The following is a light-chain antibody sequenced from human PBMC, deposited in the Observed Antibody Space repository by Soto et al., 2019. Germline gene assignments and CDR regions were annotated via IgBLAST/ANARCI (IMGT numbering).Light chain of an antibody. CDR1: SSDIGGYNY. V-gene: IGLV2-8*01. CDR2: EVS. CDR3: SSYAGSNNYV. J-gene: IGLJ1*01. Sequence: QSVLTQPPSASGSPGQSVTFSCTGTSSDIGGYNYVSRYQQHPGKAPKLMIYEVSKRPSGVPDRSSGSKSGNTASLTVSGLQAEDEADYYCSSYAGSNNYVFGSGTKVTVL.